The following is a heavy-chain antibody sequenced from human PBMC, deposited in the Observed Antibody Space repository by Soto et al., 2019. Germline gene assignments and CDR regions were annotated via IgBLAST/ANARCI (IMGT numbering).Heavy chain of an antibody. V-gene: IGHV4-34*01. J-gene: IGHJ4*02. Sequence: QVQLQQWGAGLLKPSETLSLTCAVYGGSFSGYYWTWIRQPPGTGLEWIGEFNHSGSTNYNPSLTSRVTISVDTSTNQFSLKLTSVTAAATAVYYCARDKITGLFDYWGQGTLVTVSS. CDR3: ARDKITGLFDY. CDR1: GGSFSGYY. D-gene: IGHD2-8*02. CDR2: FNHSGST.